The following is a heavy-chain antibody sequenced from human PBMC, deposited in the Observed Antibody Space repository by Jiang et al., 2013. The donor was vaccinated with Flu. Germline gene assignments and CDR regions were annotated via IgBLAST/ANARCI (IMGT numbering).Heavy chain of an antibody. J-gene: IGHJ4*02. CDR1: SISSSSYY. CDR2: LLYGGT. Sequence: SISSSSYYWGVDPPAPTEGAGVDWEYLLYGGTYYNPSLESRVTISVDTSKNQFSLKLSSVTAADTAVYYCARLSPSYVSGSYFDYWGQGNLVTVSA. D-gene: IGHD3-10*01. CDR3: ARLSPSYVSGSYFDY. V-gene: IGHV4-39*01.